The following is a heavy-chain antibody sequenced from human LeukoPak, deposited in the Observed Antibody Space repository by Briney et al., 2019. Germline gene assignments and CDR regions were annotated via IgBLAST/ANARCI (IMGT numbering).Heavy chain of an antibody. D-gene: IGHD1-14*01. CDR1: GYSISSGYY. V-gene: IGHV4-38-2*02. CDR3: ASRLTYDAFDI. Sequence: PSETLSLTCTVSGYSISSGYYWGWIRQPPGKGLEWIGSFYDSGNTYYNPSLKSRVTISVDTSKNQFSLKLSSVTAADTAVYYCASRLTYDAFDIWGQGTMVTVSS. CDR2: FYDSGNT. J-gene: IGHJ3*02.